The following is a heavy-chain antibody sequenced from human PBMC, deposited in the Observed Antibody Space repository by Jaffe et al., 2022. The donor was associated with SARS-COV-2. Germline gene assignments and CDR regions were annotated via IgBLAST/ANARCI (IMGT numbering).Heavy chain of an antibody. CDR2: IDTRSTTI. CDR1: GFTFSTYN. Sequence: EVQVVESGGGLVQPGGSLRLSCAASGFTFSTYNMKWVRQAPGKGLEWLSHIDTRSTTIYYADSVRGRFTISRDNGKNSLYLQMNSLRDEDTAVYYCARDSGRGGSMDVWGQGTTVTVSS. CDR3: ARDSGRGGSMDV. D-gene: IGHD5-12*01. J-gene: IGHJ6*02. V-gene: IGHV3-48*02.